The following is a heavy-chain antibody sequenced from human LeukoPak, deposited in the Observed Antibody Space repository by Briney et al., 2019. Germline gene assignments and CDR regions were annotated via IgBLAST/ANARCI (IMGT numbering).Heavy chain of an antibody. D-gene: IGHD3-16*02. CDR3: AKDTPYDYVWGSYRYTGY. V-gene: IGHV3-30*02. Sequence: GGSLRLSCAASVFTFSSYGMQWVRQAPGKGLVWVAFIRYDGSNKYYADSVKGRFTISRDNSKNTLYLQMNSLRAEDTAVYYCAKDTPYDYVWGSYRYTGYWGQGTLVTVSS. J-gene: IGHJ4*02. CDR2: IRYDGSNK. CDR1: VFTFSSYG.